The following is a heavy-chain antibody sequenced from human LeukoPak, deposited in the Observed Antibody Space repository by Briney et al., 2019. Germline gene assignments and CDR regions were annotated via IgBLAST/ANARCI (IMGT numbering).Heavy chain of an antibody. Sequence: KPSETLSLTCTVSGGSISSYYWSWIRQPPGKGLEWIGYIYYSGSTNYNPSLKSRVTISVDTSKNQFSLKLSSVTAADTAMYYCARDSSSWSYYYYMDVWGKGTTVTVSS. D-gene: IGHD6-13*01. CDR1: GGSISSYY. V-gene: IGHV4-59*01. CDR3: ARDSSSWSYYYYMDV. CDR2: IYYSGST. J-gene: IGHJ6*03.